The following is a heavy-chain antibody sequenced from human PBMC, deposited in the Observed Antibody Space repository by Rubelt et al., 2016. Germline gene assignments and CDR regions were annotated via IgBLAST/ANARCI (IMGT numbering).Heavy chain of an antibody. CDR1: GYTFTGYY. CDR2: INPNSGGT. Sequence: QVQLVQSGAEVKKPGASVKVSCKASGYTFTGYYMHWVRQAPGQGLEWMGRINPNSGGTNYAQNCQGRVTMTRDTSISTAYMELSKLRSDDTAVYYCAREGDYYYGMDVWGQGTTVTVSS. J-gene: IGHJ6*02. V-gene: IGHV1-2*06. CDR3: AREGDYYYGMDV. D-gene: IGHD3-16*01.